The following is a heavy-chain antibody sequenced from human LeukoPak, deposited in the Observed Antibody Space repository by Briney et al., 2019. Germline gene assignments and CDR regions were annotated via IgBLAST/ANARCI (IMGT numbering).Heavy chain of an antibody. CDR3: ARGRRYWTY. CDR2: INHSGST. J-gene: IGHJ4*02. D-gene: IGHD3-9*01. Sequence: SETLSLTCAVYGGSFSGYYWSWIRQPPGEGLEWIGEINHSGSTNYNPSLKSRVTISVDTSKNQFSLKLSSVTAADTAVYYCARGRRYWTYWGQGTLVTVSS. V-gene: IGHV4-34*01. CDR1: GGSFSGYY.